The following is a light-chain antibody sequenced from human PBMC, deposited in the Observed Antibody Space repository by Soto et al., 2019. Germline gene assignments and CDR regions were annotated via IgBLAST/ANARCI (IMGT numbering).Light chain of an antibody. CDR2: NNN. J-gene: IGLJ1*01. CDR1: SSNIGINT. Sequence: QSALTQPPSASETPGQMVTISCSGSSSNIGINTVDWFQQLPGTAPKLLIYNNNQRPSGVPDRFSGSKSGTSASLAISGLQSEDESDYYCAAWDESLNGYVFGTGTKVTVL. CDR3: AAWDESLNGYV. V-gene: IGLV1-44*01.